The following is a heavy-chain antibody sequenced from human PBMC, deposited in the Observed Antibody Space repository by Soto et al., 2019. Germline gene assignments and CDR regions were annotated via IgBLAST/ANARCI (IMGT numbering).Heavy chain of an antibody. CDR2: IKSKTDGGTT. CDR1: GFTFSNAW. CDR3: TTDNSISRLWFGDLFKRDAFDI. D-gene: IGHD3-10*01. Sequence: GGSLRLSCAASGFTFSNAWMNWVRQAPGKGLEWVGRIKSKTDGGTTDYAAPVKGRFTISRDDSKNTLYLQMNSLKTEDTAVYYCTTDNSISRLWFGDLFKRDAFDIWGQGTMVTVSS. J-gene: IGHJ3*02. V-gene: IGHV3-15*07.